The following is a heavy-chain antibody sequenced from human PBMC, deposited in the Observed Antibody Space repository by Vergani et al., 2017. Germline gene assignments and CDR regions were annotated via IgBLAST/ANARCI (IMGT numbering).Heavy chain of an antibody. CDR1: GGSISSYY. Sequence: QVQLQESGPGLVKPSETLSLTCTVSGGSISSYYWSWIRQPPGKGLEWIGYIYTSGSTYYNPSLKSRVTISVDRSKNQFSLKLSSVTAADTAVYYCARVPLGYYYDSSGYRHYYYYMDVWGKGTTVTVSS. V-gene: IGHV4-4*08. J-gene: IGHJ6*03. CDR3: ARVPLGYYYDSSGYRHYYYYMDV. D-gene: IGHD3-22*01. CDR2: IYTSGST.